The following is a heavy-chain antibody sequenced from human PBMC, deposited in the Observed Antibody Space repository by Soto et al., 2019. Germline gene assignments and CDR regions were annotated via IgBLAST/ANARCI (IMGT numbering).Heavy chain of an antibody. V-gene: IGHV3-23*01. CDR2: ISGSGGST. CDR1: GFTLAKYT. J-gene: IGHJ4*02. Sequence: VGSLRLSCAASGFTLAKYTMGWVRQTPRKGLEWVSAISGSGGSTYYADSVKGRFTISRDNSKNTLYLQMNSLRAEDTAVYYCAKNHPRVSRIRGFDYWGQGTLVTVSS. D-gene: IGHD6-13*01. CDR3: AKNHPRVSRIRGFDY.